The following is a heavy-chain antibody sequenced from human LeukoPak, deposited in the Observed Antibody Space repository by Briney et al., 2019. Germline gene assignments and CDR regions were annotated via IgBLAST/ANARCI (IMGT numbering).Heavy chain of an antibody. CDR2: INHSGST. Sequence: SETLSLTCAVYGGSFSGYYWSWIRQPPGKGLEWIGEINHSGSTNYNPSLKSRITISVDTSKNQFSLKLSSVTAADTAVYYCARRPRSMVRGVTRYGYYFDYWGQGTLVTVSS. CDR1: GGSFSGYY. D-gene: IGHD3-10*01. CDR3: ARRPRSMVRGVTRYGYYFDY. J-gene: IGHJ4*02. V-gene: IGHV4-34*01.